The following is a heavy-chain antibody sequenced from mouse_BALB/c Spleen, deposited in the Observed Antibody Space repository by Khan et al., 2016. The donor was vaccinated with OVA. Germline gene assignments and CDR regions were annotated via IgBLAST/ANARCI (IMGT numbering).Heavy chain of an antibody. CDR2: IWSGGRT. J-gene: IGHJ3*01. CDR3: ARNYDYDEGLAY. D-gene: IGHD2-4*01. CDR1: GFSLTSYG. V-gene: IGHV2-2*02. Sequence: QVQLKESGPGLVQPSQSLSITCTVSGFSLTSYGVHWVRQSPGKGLAWLGVIWSGGRTDYNAAFISRLSISKDNSKSQVFFKMNSLQGNDSAIYYCARNYDYDEGLAYWGQGTLVTVSA.